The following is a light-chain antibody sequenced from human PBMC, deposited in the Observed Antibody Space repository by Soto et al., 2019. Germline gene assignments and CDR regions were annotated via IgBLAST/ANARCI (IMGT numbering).Light chain of an antibody. CDR1: QSVSSY. J-gene: IGKJ5*01. Sequence: EIVLTQSPATLSLSPGERATLSCRASQSVSSYLAWYQQKPGQGPRLLIYDASNRAAGIPARFSGSGSGTDFTLTISSLETEDFAVYYCQQRSNWPQITFGQGTRLEIK. V-gene: IGKV3-11*01. CDR3: QQRSNWPQIT. CDR2: DAS.